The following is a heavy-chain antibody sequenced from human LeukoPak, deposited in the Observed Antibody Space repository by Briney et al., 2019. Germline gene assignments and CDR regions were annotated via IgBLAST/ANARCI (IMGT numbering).Heavy chain of an antibody. V-gene: IGHV3-21*04. J-gene: IGHJ4*02. CDR2: ISSSSSYI. CDR1: GFTFSSYS. CDR3: ARDRYYYDSSGYYYFDY. D-gene: IGHD3-22*01. Sequence: GGSLRLSCAASGFTFSSYSMNWVRQAPGKGLEWVSSISSSSSYIYYADSVKGRFTISRDNAKNSLYLQMNSLRAEDTAVYYCARDRYYYDSSGYYYFDYWGQGTLVTVSS.